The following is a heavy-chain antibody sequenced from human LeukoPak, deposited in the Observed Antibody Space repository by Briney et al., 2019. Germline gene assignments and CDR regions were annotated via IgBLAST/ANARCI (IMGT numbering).Heavy chain of an antibody. CDR1: GYTFTSYD. J-gene: IGHJ4*02. CDR3: ARGARITIFGVVVPNFDY. D-gene: IGHD3-3*01. Sequence: ASVKVSCKASGYTFTSYDINWVRQATGQGLEWMGWMNPNSGNIGYAQKFQGRVTMTRNTSISTAYMELSSLRSEDTAVYYCARGARITIFGVVVPNFDYWGQGTLVTVSS. CDR2: MNPNSGNI. V-gene: IGHV1-8*01.